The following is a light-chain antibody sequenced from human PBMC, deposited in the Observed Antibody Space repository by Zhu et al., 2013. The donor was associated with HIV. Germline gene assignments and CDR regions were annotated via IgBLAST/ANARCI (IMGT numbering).Light chain of an antibody. J-gene: IGKJ3*01. V-gene: IGKV3-15*01. CDR1: QSVSIG. CDR2: DVF. Sequence: EIVMTQSPATLSVSPGDGVTLSCRASQSVSIGVAWYQQKPGQPPRLLTYDVFTRATGVPSRFSASGSGTEFTLTISGLQSEDFAVYYCLQYNTWPQITFGPGTRVDVK. CDR3: LQYNTWPQIT.